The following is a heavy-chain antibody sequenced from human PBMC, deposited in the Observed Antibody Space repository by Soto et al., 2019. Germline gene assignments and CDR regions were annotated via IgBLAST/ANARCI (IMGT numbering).Heavy chain of an antibody. J-gene: IGHJ5*02. V-gene: IGHV4-30-4*01. D-gene: IGHD6-6*01. CDR3: ARERPDGARLDP. CDR2: IYHSGST. Sequence: QVQLQESGPGLVKPSQTLSLTCTVSGGSISSGDYYWSWIRQPPGKGLEWIGYIYHSGSTYYNPSRKSRVTISVNTSQNQFSLKLSSVTAADTAVSYCARERPDGARLDPWGQGTLVTVSS. CDR1: GGSISSGDYY.